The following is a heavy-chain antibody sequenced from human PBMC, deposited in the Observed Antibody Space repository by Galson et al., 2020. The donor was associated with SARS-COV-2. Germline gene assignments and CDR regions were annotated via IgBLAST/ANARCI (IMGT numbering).Heavy chain of an antibody. CDR3: ARAASGDYDGDYCYDYGMDF. CDR1: GFTFSNYD. J-gene: IGHJ6*02. D-gene: IGHD4-17*01. CDR2: ISGISLYT. V-gene: IGHV3-11*06. Sequence: TGGSLRLPWTVSGFTFSNYDMNWIRQPPGKGLGGVSYISGISLYTNYANSLQGRFTASRDNAMNSRYLHMDRRRAEDTAVYYCARAASGDYDGDYCYDYGMDFWGQRTTVPVAS.